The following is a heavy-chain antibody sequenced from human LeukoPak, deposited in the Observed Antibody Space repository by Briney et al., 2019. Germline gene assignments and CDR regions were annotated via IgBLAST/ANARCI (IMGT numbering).Heavy chain of an antibody. Sequence: ASVKVSCKASGGTFSTYAINWVRQAPGQGLELMGRIIPILGIANYAQKFQGRVTITADKSTTTAYMELSSLRSEDTAVYYCARDYGETTAFDIWGQGTMVTVSS. D-gene: IGHD1-1*01. J-gene: IGHJ3*02. V-gene: IGHV1-69*04. CDR1: GGTFSTYA. CDR2: IIPILGIA. CDR3: ARDYGETTAFDI.